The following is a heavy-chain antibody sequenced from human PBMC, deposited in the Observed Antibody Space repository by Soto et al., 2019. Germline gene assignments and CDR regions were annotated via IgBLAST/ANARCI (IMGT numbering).Heavy chain of an antibody. V-gene: IGHV3-33*01. CDR2: ISYDGSDT. D-gene: IGHD3-10*01. Sequence: QEQLVQSGGGVVQPGRSLRLSCAASGFKFNSYGMHWVRQAPGKGLEWVAVISYDGSDTSYGDSVKGRFTISRDNSKNTLHLQMSSLRLDDTAVYYRARDRFGGTEGTNWLDPWGQGSLVTVSS. CDR1: GFKFNSYG. J-gene: IGHJ5*02. CDR3: ARDRFGGTEGTNWLDP.